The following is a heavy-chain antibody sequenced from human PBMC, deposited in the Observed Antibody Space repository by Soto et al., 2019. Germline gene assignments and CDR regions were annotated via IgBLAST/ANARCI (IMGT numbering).Heavy chain of an antibody. Sequence: VKVSCKASGGTFSSYAISWVRQAPGQGLEWMGGIIPIFGTANYAQKFQGRVTITADESTSTAHMELSSLRSEDTAVYYCARISNYYDSSGYDPWGQGTLVTVSS. CDR3: ARISNYYDSSGYDP. CDR2: IIPIFGTA. J-gene: IGHJ5*02. D-gene: IGHD3-22*01. V-gene: IGHV1-69*01. CDR1: GGTFSSYA.